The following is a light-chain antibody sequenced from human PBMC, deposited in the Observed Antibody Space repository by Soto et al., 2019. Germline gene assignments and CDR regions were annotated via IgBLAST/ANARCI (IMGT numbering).Light chain of an antibody. V-gene: IGKV1-39*01. CDR3: QQSYSTPWT. CDR2: AAS. CDR1: QSISSY. J-gene: IGKJ1*01. Sequence: DIQMTQSPSSLSASVGDRVTITCRASQSISSYLNWYQQKPGKAPKFLIYAASSLQSGVPSRFSGSGSGTDFTLTISSLQPGDFATYYCQQSYSTPWTFGQGTKVEIK.